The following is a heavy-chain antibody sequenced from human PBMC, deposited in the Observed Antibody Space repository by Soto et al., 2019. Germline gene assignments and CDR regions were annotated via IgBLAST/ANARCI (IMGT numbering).Heavy chain of an antibody. CDR1: GLSFSSYW. J-gene: IGHJ6*02. Sequence: LSSAASGLSFSSYWVHGVRQAPGKGLLWVSRINSDGSSTSYADSVKGRFTISRDNAKNTLYPQMNSLRAEDTAVYYCARVKTYDISGNWYYHYRMYFCTQGTTVTVSS. CDR2: INSDGSST. CDR3: ARVKTYDISGNWYYHYRMYF. V-gene: IGHV3-74*01. D-gene: IGHD3-22*01.